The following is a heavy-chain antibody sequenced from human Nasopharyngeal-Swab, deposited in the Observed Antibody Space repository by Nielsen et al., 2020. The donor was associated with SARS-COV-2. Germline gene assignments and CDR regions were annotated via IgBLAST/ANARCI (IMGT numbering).Heavy chain of an antibody. Sequence: SETLSLTCTVSGGSISSSSYYWGWIRQPPGKGLEWIGSIYYSGSTYYNPSLKSRVTISVDTSKNQFSLKLSSMTAADTAVYYCAREIITIFGVVIPNWFDPWGQGTLVTVSS. D-gene: IGHD3-3*01. CDR2: IYYSGST. J-gene: IGHJ5*02. CDR3: AREIITIFGVVIPNWFDP. CDR1: GGSISSSSYY. V-gene: IGHV4-39*02.